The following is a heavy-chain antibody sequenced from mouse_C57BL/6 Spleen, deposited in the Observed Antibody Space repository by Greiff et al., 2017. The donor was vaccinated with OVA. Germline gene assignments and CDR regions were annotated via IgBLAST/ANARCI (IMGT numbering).Heavy chain of an antibody. CDR3: AISIGDGCYVFYAMDY. Sequence: VQLQQSGAELAKPGASVKLSCKASGYTFTSYWMHWVKQRPGQGLEWIGYINPSSGYTKYNQKFKAKATLTADKYSSTAYMQLSSLTYWDSAVYYCAISIGDGCYVFYAMDYWGQGTSVTVSS. CDR1: GYTFTSYW. CDR2: INPSSGYT. V-gene: IGHV1-7*01. D-gene: IGHD2-3*01. J-gene: IGHJ4*01.